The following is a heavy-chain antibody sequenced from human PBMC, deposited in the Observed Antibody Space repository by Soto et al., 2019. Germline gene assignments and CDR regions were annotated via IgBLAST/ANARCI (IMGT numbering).Heavy chain of an antibody. CDR1: GYTFTGYY. J-gene: IGHJ5*02. Sequence: QVQLVQSGAEVKKPGASVKVSCKASGYTFTGYYMHWVRQAPGQGLEWMGWINPISGGTNYAQKFQGWVTMTRDTSISTAYMELSRLRSDDTAVYYCARTGLNYSSSWFDPWGQGTLVTVSS. CDR2: INPISGGT. D-gene: IGHD6-13*01. V-gene: IGHV1-2*04. CDR3: ARTGLNYSSSWFDP.